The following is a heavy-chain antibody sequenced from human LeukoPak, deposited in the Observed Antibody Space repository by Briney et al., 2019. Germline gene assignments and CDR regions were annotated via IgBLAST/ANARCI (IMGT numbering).Heavy chain of an antibody. D-gene: IGHD6-19*01. Sequence: KPSETLSLTCAVSGYSISSGYYWGWIQQPPGKGLEWIGSIYHSGSTYYNPSLKSRVTISVDTSKNQFSLKLSSVTAADTAVYYCARKIAVAGIIDYWGQGTLVTVSS. J-gene: IGHJ4*02. CDR2: IYHSGST. CDR3: ARKIAVAGIIDY. CDR1: GYSISSGYY. V-gene: IGHV4-38-2*01.